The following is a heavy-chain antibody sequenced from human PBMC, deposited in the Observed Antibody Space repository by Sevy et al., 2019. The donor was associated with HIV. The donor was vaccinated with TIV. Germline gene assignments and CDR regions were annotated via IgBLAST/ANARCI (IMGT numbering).Heavy chain of an antibody. J-gene: IGHJ4*02. CDR1: GFTFSYSW. CDR3: AREGDYLFPSTPNTG. D-gene: IGHD2-8*02. V-gene: IGHV3-74*01. Sequence: GGSLRLSCAASGFTFSYSWMHWVRQVPGKGLVWVSRINTDGSLTNYADSVKGRFTISRDNAKNTLFLQMNSLRAEDTAIYYCAREGDYLFPSTPNTGWGQGTLVTVSS. CDR2: INTDGSLT.